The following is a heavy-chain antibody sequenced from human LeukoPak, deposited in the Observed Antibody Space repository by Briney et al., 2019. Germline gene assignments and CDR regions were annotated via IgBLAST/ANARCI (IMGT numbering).Heavy chain of an antibody. CDR1: GFTFSNSG. CDR3: TRDHRYLAAAGTGAVAFDI. CDR2: ISSSGTTL. D-gene: IGHD6-13*01. Sequence: GGSLRLFCAASGFTFSNSGMNWVRQAPGKGLEWVSYISSSGTTLYYADSVRGRFTISRDNAKNSLYLQMNSLKTEDTAVYYCTRDHRYLAAAGTGAVAFDIWGQGTMVTVSS. J-gene: IGHJ3*02. V-gene: IGHV3-48*01.